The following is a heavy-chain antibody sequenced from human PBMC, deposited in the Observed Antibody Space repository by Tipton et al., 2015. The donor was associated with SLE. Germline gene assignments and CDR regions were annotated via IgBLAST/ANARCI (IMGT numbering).Heavy chain of an antibody. CDR2: INPSGGST. J-gene: IGHJ3*02. CDR1: GYTFIDYY. Sequence: QSGAEVKKPGASVKVSCKASGYTFIDYYMHWVRQAPGQGLEWMGIINPSGGSTSYAQKFQGRVTMTRDTSTSTVYMELSRLRSDDTAVYYCARVGRIEAFDIWGQGTMVTVSS. CDR3: ARVGRIEAFDI. D-gene: IGHD1-26*01. V-gene: IGHV1-46*01.